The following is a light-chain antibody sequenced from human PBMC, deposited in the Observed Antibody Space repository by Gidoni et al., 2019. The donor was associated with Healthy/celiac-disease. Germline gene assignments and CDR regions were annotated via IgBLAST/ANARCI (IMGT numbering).Light chain of an antibody. V-gene: IGLV2-14*03. CDR2: DVS. CDR1: SSDVGGYNY. Sequence: QSALTQPASVSGSPGQSITISCTGTSSDVGGYNYVSWYQQHPGKAPKLMIYDVSNRPSGVSNRCSGSKSVNTASLTISVLQAEYEADYYCSSYTSSSTSWVFGGGTKLTVL. CDR3: SSYTSSSTSWV. J-gene: IGLJ3*02.